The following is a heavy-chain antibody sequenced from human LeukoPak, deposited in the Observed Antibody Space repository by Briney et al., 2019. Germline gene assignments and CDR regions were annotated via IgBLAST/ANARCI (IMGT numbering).Heavy chain of an antibody. CDR3: ARGHYDFWSGYHTYFDY. J-gene: IGHJ4*02. V-gene: IGHV3-7*03. CDR2: IKQDGSEK. D-gene: IGHD3-3*01. CDR1: GFTFSNYW. Sequence: GGSLRLSCAASGFTFSNYWMSWVRQAPGKGLEWVANIKQDGSEKYYVDSVKGRFTISRDNVKNSLYLQMNSLRAEDTAVYYCARGHYDFWSGYHTYFDYWGLGTLVTVSS.